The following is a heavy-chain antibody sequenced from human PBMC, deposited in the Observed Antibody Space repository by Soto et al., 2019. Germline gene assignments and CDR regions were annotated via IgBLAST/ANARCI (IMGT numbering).Heavy chain of an antibody. Sequence: SETLSLTCTVSGGSISSSSYYWGWIRQPPGKGLEWIGSIYYSGSTYYNPSLKSRVTISVDTSKNQFSLKLSSVTAADTAVYYCARLGIRSALGARVAPDGTFYYWGQGTLVTVSS. CDR1: GGSISSSSYY. D-gene: IGHD6-13*01. CDR2: IYYSGST. CDR3: ARLGIRSALGARVAPDGTFYY. V-gene: IGHV4-39*01. J-gene: IGHJ4*02.